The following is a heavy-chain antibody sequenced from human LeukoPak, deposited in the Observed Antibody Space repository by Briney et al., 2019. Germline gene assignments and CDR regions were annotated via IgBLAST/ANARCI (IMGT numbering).Heavy chain of an antibody. V-gene: IGHV1-69*06. CDR3: ARTLTYYYDSSGYYSAPYYFDY. CDR1: GYTFTSYG. Sequence: ASVKVSCKASGYTFTSYGISWVRQAPGQGLEWMGGIIPIFGTANYAQKFQGRVTITADKSTSTAYMELSSLRSEDTAVYYCARTLTYYYDSSGYYSAPYYFDYWGQGTLVTVSS. D-gene: IGHD3-22*01. J-gene: IGHJ4*02. CDR2: IIPIFGTA.